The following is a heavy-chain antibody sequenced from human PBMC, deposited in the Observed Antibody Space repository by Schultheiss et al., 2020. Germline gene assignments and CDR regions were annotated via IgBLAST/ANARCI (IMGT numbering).Heavy chain of an antibody. CDR2: IKSKTDGGTT. CDR1: AFTFSRHW. Sequence: GESLKISCAASAFTFSRHWMHWVRQAPGKGLEWVGRIKSKTDGGTTDYAAPVKGRFTISRDDSKNTLYLQMDSLKTEDTAVYYCTTFGPKWAPGYFQHWGQGSLVTVSS. D-gene: IGHD1-26*01. CDR3: TTFGPKWAPGYFQH. V-gene: IGHV3-15*01. J-gene: IGHJ1*01.